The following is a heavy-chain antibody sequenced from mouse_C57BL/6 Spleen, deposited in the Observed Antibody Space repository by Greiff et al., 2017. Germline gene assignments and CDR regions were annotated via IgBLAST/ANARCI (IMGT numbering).Heavy chain of an antibody. V-gene: IGHV5-4*03. D-gene: IGHD1-1*02. CDR2: ISDGGSYT. CDR3: ARGGYSGNPAMDY. J-gene: IGHJ4*01. Sequence: DVKLVESGGGLVKPGGSLKLSCAASGFTFSSYAMSWVRQTPEKRLEWVATISDGGSYTYYPDNVKGRFTISRDNAKNNLYLQMRHLKSDDTAMYYCARGGYSGNPAMDYWGQGTSVTVSS. CDR1: GFTFSSYA.